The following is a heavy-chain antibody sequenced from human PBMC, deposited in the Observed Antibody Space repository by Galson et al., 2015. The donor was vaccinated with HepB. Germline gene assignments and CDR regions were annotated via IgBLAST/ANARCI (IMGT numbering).Heavy chain of an antibody. CDR2: ISWDGGPT. V-gene: IGHV3-43D*03. CDR3: ARDGRITMVRGVIDY. D-gene: IGHD3-10*01. J-gene: IGHJ4*02. Sequence: SLRLSCAASGFTFDDYVMHWVRQAPGKGLEWISLISWDGGPTYYVDSVKGRFTISRDNSKNTLYLQMNSLRAEDTAVYYCARDGRITMVRGVIDYWGQGTLVTVSS. CDR1: GFTFDDYV.